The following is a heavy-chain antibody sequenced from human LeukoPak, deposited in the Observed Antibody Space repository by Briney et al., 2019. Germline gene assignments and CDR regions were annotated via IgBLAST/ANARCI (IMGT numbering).Heavy chain of an antibody. CDR2: IYHSGST. CDR1: GGSISSGGYS. D-gene: IGHD2-15*01. CDR3: ARDRATLGAFDI. Sequence: SQTLSLTCAVSGGSISSGGYSWSWIRQPPGKGLEWIGYIYHSGSTYYNPSLKSRVTISVDTSKNQFSLKLSSVTAADTAVYYCARDRATLGAFDIWGQGTMVTVSS. V-gene: IGHV4-30-2*01. J-gene: IGHJ3*02.